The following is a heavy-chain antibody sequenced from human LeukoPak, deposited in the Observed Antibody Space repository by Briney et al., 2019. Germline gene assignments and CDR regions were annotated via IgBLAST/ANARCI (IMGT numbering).Heavy chain of an antibody. CDR1: GYTFTNYY. CDR3: AKDIVVVPASYDDAFDI. J-gene: IGHJ3*02. V-gene: IGHV1-46*01. D-gene: IGHD2-2*01. Sequence: GASVKVSCKASGYTFTNYYMHWVRQAPGQGLEWMGIINPIGGSTSYAHKFQGRVTMTRDTSISTAYMELSRLRSDDTAVYYCAKDIVVVPASYDDAFDIWGQGTMVTVSS. CDR2: INPIGGST.